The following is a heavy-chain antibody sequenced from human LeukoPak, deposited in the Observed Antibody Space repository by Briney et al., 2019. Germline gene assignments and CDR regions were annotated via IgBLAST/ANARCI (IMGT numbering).Heavy chain of an antibody. V-gene: IGHV3-30*02. D-gene: IGHD3-10*01. CDR1: GFTFSSYG. CDR3: ANDGNTMVRGGDFDY. CDR2: IRYDGSNK. J-gene: IGHJ4*02. Sequence: PGGSLRLSCAASGFTFSSYGMHWVRQAPGKGLEWVAFIRYDGSNKYYADSVKGRFTISRDNSKNTLYLQMNSLRAEDTAVYYCANDGNTMVRGGDFDYWGQGTLVTVSS.